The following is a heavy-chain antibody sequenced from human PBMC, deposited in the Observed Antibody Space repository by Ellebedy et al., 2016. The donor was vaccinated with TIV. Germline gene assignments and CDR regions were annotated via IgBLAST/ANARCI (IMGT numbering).Heavy chain of an antibody. CDR3: ARELAYYSNNGYYYLSGFDV. CDR1: DYSISSGYF. V-gene: IGHV4-38-2*02. CDR2: IHHSGTN. D-gene: IGHD3-22*01. J-gene: IGHJ3*01. Sequence: MPSETLSLTCTVSDYSISSGYFWGLIRQPPGKGREWIGSIHHSGTNYYNPSLKSRLTISVDTSKNQFSLNLSSVTAIDTAVYYCARELAYYSNNGYYYLSGFDVWGRGTMVTVSS.